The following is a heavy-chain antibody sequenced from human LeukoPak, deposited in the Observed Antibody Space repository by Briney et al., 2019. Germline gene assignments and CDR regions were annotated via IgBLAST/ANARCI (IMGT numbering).Heavy chain of an antibody. CDR1: GGSLSTYY. J-gene: IGHJ6*02. D-gene: IGHD1-26*01. Sequence: LETLSLTRTVSGGSLSTYYWSWIRQSPGKGLDWIGYIHDTGSTNYNPSLKSRVSISVDRSKSQFSLHLSSVTAADTAVYFCARVEPYSYYCGMDAWGRGTTVTVSS. CDR2: IHDTGST. CDR3: ARVEPYSYYCGMDA. V-gene: IGHV4-59*08.